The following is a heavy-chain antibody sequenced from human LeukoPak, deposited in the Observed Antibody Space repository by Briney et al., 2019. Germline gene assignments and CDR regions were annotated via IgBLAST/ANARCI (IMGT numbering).Heavy chain of an antibody. CDR1: GYTFTSYD. CDR2: MNPNSGNT. D-gene: IGHD5-18*01. Sequence: ASVKVSCKASGYTFTSYDINWVRQATGQGLEWMGWMNPNSGNTGYAQKFQGRVTMTRNTSISTAYMELSSLRSEDMAVYYCARRLRRGYSYGYGSDYWGQGTLVTVSS. J-gene: IGHJ4*02. V-gene: IGHV1-8*01. CDR3: ARRLRRGYSYGYGSDY.